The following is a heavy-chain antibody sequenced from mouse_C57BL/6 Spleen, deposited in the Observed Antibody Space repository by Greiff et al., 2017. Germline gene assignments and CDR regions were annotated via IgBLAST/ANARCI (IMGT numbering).Heavy chain of an antibody. Sequence: QVQLQQPGAELVKPGASVKLSCKASGYTFTSYWMHWVKQRPGRGLEWIGRIDPNSGGTKYNEKFKSKATLTVDKHSSTAYMQLSSLTSEDSAVYYCAGLLYYDYDVGYAMDYWGQGTAVTVSS. V-gene: IGHV1-72*01. J-gene: IGHJ4*01. CDR3: AGLLYYDYDVGYAMDY. CDR2: IDPNSGGT. CDR1: GYTFTSYW. D-gene: IGHD2-4*01.